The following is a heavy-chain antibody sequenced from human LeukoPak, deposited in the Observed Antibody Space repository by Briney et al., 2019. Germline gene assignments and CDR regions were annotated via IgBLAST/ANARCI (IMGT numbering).Heavy chain of an antibody. D-gene: IGHD1-14*01. CDR2: ISAYNGNT. CDR1: GYTFTSYG. CDR3: ARDIKRSRARWENLGFDP. J-gene: IGHJ5*02. V-gene: IGHV1-18*01. Sequence: VASVKVSCKASGYTFTSYGISWVRQAPGQGLEWMGWISAYNGNTNYAQKLQGRVTMTTDTSTSTAYMELTSLRSDDTAVYYCARDIKRSRARWENLGFDPWGQGTLVTVSS.